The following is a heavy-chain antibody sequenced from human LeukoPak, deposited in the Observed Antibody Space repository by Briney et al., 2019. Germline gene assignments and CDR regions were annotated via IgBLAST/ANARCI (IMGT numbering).Heavy chain of an antibody. CDR2: MNPNSGNT. V-gene: IGHV1-8*01. CDR1: GYTFTSYD. J-gene: IGHJ6*02. Sequence: ASVKVSCKASGYTFTSYDINWVRQATGQGLEWMGWMNPNSGNTGYAQKFQGRVTMTRNTSISTAYMELSSLRSEDTAVYYCARGTPHFYRSGGSCYSSFGMDVWGQGTTVTVSS. D-gene: IGHD2-15*01. CDR3: ARGTPHFYRSGGSCYSSFGMDV.